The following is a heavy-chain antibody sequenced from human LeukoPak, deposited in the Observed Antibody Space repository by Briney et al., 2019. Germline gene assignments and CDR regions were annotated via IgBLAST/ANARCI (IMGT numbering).Heavy chain of an antibody. Sequence: PGGSLRLSCAASGFTFSSYSMNWVRQAPGKGLEWVSSISSSSSYIYYADSVKGRFTISRDNAKNSLYLQMNSLRAEDTAVYYCARVRIAVAGRGDFDYWGQGTLVTVSS. V-gene: IGHV3-21*01. D-gene: IGHD6-19*01. CDR3: ARVRIAVAGRGDFDY. CDR2: ISSSSSYI. J-gene: IGHJ4*02. CDR1: GFTFSSYS.